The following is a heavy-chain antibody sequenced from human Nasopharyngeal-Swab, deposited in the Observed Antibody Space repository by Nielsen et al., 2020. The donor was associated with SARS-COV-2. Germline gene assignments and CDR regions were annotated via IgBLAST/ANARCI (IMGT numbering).Heavy chain of an antibody. CDR3: ARDGPNWNLDY. Sequence: LKISCAASGFTVSRYGFHWVRQAPGKGLEWVAVIRPGGDSRIYGDSMKGRFAVSRDNSKNTLYLQIDDLRSEDTAVYYCARDGPNWNLDYWGQGTLVTVSS. CDR1: GFTVSRYG. CDR2: IRPGGDSR. J-gene: IGHJ4*02. V-gene: IGHV3-33*01. D-gene: IGHD1-1*01.